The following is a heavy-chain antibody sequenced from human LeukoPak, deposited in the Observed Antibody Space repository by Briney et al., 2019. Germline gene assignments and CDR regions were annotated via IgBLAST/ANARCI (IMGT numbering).Heavy chain of an antibody. CDR2: ISAYNGNT. D-gene: IGHD1-26*01. V-gene: IGHV1-18*01. J-gene: IGHJ3*02. CDR1: GYTFTSYG. Sequence: GASVKVSCKASGYTFTSYGISWVRQAPGQGLDWMGWISAYNGNTNYAQKLQGRVTMTTDTSTSTAYMELRSLRSDDTAVYYCARDDWELLRHDAFDIWGQGTMVTVSS. CDR3: ARDDWELLRHDAFDI.